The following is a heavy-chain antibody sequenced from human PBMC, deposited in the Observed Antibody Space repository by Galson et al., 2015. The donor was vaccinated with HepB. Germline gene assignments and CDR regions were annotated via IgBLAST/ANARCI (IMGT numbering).Heavy chain of an antibody. Sequence: QSGAEMKKPGESLRISCKGSGYSFTSYWISWVRQMPGKGLEWMGRIDPSDSYTNYSPSFQGHVTISADKSISTAYLQWSSLKASDTAMYYCAIAVYYYDSSGAPDAFDIWGQGTMVTVSS. J-gene: IGHJ3*02. D-gene: IGHD3-22*01. V-gene: IGHV5-10-1*01. CDR1: GYSFTSYW. CDR3: AIAVYYYDSSGAPDAFDI. CDR2: IDPSDSYT.